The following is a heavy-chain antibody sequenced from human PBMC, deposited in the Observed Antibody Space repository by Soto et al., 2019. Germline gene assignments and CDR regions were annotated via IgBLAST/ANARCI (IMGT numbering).Heavy chain of an antibody. D-gene: IGHD3-22*01. Sequence: PGGSLRLSCAASGFTFISYWMSWVRQAPGKGLEWVANIKQDGSEKYYVDSVKGRFTISRDNAKNSLYLQMNSLRAEDTAVYYCARERTYYYDSSGSDFDYWGQGTLVTVSS. CDR1: GFTFISYW. V-gene: IGHV3-7*01. CDR2: IKQDGSEK. J-gene: IGHJ4*02. CDR3: ARERTYYYDSSGSDFDY.